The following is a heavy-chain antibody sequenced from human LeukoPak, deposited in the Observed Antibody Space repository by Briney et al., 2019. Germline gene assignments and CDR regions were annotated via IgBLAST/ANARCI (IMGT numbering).Heavy chain of an antibody. CDR2: INPNSGGT. CDR3: ARDYRSSIALGIFGVGYYYYGMDV. Sequence: ASVKVSCKASGYTFTGYYMHWVRQAPGQGLEWMGRINPNSGGTNYAQKFQGRVTMTRDTSISTAYKELSRLRSDDTAVYYCARDYRSSIALGIFGVGYYYYGMDVWGQGTTVTVSS. V-gene: IGHV1-2*06. CDR1: GYTFTGYY. D-gene: IGHD3-3*01. J-gene: IGHJ6*02.